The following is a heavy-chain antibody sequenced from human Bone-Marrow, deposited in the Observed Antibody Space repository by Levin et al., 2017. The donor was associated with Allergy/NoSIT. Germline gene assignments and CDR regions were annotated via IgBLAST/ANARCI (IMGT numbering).Heavy chain of an antibody. CDR2: INPYKGNT. CDR3: ARDRSSGWFNHYYYAMDV. CDR1: GYPFTSYA. Sequence: ASVKVSCKASGYPFTSYAVSWVRQAPGQGLEWVGWINPYKGNTNYAQNFQGRVTMTTDTSTTTAFMELRSLRSDDTAVYYCARDRSSGWFNHYYYAMDVWGQGTTVTVPS. D-gene: IGHD6-19*01. J-gene: IGHJ6*02. V-gene: IGHV1-18*01.